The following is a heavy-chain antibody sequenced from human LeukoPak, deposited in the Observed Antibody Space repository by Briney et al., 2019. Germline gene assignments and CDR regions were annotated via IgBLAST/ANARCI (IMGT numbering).Heavy chain of an antibody. D-gene: IGHD2-2*01. CDR1: GYIFSNYD. CDR2: MNPNSGNT. CDR3: ARAVRYQLLPDF. Sequence: ASVKDSCKASGYIFSNYDISWGRQAPGQGLEWMGWMNPNSGNTGYALQFQGRVTFSTDASITTAYMEMSRVRSDDTDVYYCARAVRYQLLPDFWGQGNLVTVSS. J-gene: IGHJ4*02. V-gene: IGHV1-8*01.